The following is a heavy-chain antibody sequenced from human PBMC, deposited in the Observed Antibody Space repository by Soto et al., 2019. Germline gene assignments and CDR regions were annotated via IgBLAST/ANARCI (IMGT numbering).Heavy chain of an antibody. D-gene: IGHD2-2*01. CDR2: ISYDGDNE. CDR3: AKDGGPVYCNSPGCSAKHFDY. J-gene: IGHJ4*02. Sequence: LILSCAASGFTVSSYDMHWVRQAPGKGLEWVAIISYDGDNEYYADSVRGRFTISRDNSKNTLYLQTSSLRHEDTAVYYCAKDGGPVYCNSPGCSAKHFDYWGQGTLVTVSS. V-gene: IGHV3-30*18. CDR1: GFTVSSYD.